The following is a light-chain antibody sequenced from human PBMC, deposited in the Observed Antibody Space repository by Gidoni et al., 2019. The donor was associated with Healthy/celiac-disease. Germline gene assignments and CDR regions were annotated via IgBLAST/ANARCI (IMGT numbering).Light chain of an antibody. Sequence: SYELTQPPSVSVSPGQTASITCSGDKLGDKYACWYQQTPGQSPVLVIYQDSKRPSGIPERFSGSNSGNTATLTISGTQAIDEADYYCQAWDSSTYVVFGGGTKLTVL. CDR3: QAWDSSTYVV. V-gene: IGLV3-1*01. CDR2: QDS. CDR1: KLGDKY. J-gene: IGLJ2*01.